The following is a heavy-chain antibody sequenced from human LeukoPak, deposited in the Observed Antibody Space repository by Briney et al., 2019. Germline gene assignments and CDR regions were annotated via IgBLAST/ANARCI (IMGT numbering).Heavy chain of an antibody. D-gene: IGHD1-1*01. CDR2: IKQDGSEK. CDR3: VRLQTTIYYYAMDV. CDR1: GFTFSNYW. V-gene: IGHV3-7*01. J-gene: IGHJ6*02. Sequence: GGSLRLSCAASGFTFSNYWMSWVRQAPGKGLEWVANIKQDGSEKYYVDSVKGRFTISRDNAKNSLYLQMNSLRAEDTAVYYCVRLQTTIYYYAMDVWGQGTTVTVSS.